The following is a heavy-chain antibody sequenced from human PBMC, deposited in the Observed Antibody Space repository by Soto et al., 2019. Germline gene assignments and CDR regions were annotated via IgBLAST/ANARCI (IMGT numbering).Heavy chain of an antibody. J-gene: IGHJ4*02. CDR2: ITHSGRT. Sequence: SETLSLTCSVYGASSSDYYWTWIRQPPGEGLEWIGEITHSGRTRYNPSLKSRVTISVDTSKNQFSLKLTSVTAADTALYYCARRYGWLYFDYWGQGSLVTVSS. CDR3: ARRYGWLYFDY. V-gene: IGHV4-34*01. D-gene: IGHD3-10*01. CDR1: GASSSDYY.